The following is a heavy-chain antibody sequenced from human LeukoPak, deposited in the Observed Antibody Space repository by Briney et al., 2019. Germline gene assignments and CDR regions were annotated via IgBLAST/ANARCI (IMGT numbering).Heavy chain of an antibody. Sequence: GGSLRLSCAVSGFTVSSNYMSWVRQAPGKGPEWVSVIYSGGGTYYADSVKGRFTISRDISKNTVYLQLSSLRAEDTAVYYCAIDLGYHADSGHWGQGTLVTVSS. CDR1: GFTVSSNY. V-gene: IGHV3-66*01. J-gene: IGHJ4*02. CDR3: AIDLGYHADSGH. CDR2: IYSGGGT. D-gene: IGHD1-26*01.